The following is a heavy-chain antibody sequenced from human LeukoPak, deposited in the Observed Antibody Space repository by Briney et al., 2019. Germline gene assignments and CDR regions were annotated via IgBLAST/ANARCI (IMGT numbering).Heavy chain of an antibody. CDR1: GFTFSSYS. V-gene: IGHV3-21*01. CDR3: ARGRNPGTGSYLYYFDY. D-gene: IGHD1-26*01. Sequence: GGSLRLSCAASGFTFSSYSMNWVRQAPGKGLEWVSSISSSSSYIYYADSVKGRFTISRDNAKNSLYLQMNSLRAEDTAVCYCARGRNPGTGSYLYYFDYWGQGTLVTVSS. J-gene: IGHJ4*02. CDR2: ISSSSSYI.